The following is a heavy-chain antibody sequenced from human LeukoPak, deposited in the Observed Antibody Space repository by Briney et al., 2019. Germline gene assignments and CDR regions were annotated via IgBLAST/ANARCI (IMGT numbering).Heavy chain of an antibody. CDR3: ASDDYGGNPPYWYFDL. D-gene: IGHD4-23*01. CDR2: IYYSGST. J-gene: IGHJ2*01. CDR1: GGSISSSSYY. V-gene: IGHV4-39*07. Sequence: SETLSLTCTVSGGSISSSSYYWGWLRQPPGKGLEWIGSIYYSGSTYYNPSLKSRVTISVDTSKNQFSLKLSSVTAADTAVYYCASDDYGGNPPYWYFDLWGRGTLVTVSS.